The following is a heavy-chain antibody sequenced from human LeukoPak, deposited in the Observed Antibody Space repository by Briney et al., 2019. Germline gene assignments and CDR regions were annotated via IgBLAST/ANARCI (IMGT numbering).Heavy chain of an antibody. Sequence: GGSLRLSCAVSGFTFSSYAMSWVRQAPGKGLEWVSAISGSGGSTYYADSVKGRFTISRDNSKNTLYLQMNSLRAEDTAVYYCAKSAYYDSRGTYFAFDYWGTGTLVTV. V-gene: IGHV3-23*01. CDR3: AKSAYYDSRGTYFAFDY. D-gene: IGHD3-22*01. CDR2: ISGSGGST. CDR1: GFTFSSYA. J-gene: IGHJ4*02.